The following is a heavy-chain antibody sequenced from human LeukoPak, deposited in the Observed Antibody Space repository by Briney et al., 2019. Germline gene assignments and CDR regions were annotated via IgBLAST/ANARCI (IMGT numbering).Heavy chain of an antibody. V-gene: IGHV4-39*07. CDR1: GGSFSSYY. CDR3: ARERIAVAGTDYYYMDV. J-gene: IGHJ6*03. CDR2: IYYSGST. Sequence: SETLSLTCAVYGGSFSSYYWGWIRQPPGKGLEWIGSIYYSGSTYYNPSLKSRVTISVDTSKNQFSLKLSSVTAADTAVYYCARERIAVAGTDYYYMDVWGKGTTVTISS. D-gene: IGHD6-19*01.